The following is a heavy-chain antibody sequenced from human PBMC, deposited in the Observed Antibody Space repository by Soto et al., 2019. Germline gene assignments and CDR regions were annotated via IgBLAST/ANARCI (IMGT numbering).Heavy chain of an antibody. J-gene: IGHJ6*02. V-gene: IGHV4-34*01. CDR3: ARVLRYFDWLQDHYYYGMDV. CDR1: GGSFSSYY. Sequence: PSETLSLTCAVYGGSFSSYYWSWIRQPPGKGLEWIGEINHSGSTNYNPSLKSRVTISVDTSKNQFSLKLSSVTAADTAVYYCARVLRYFDWLQDHYYYGMDVWGQGTTVTVSS. CDR2: INHSGST. D-gene: IGHD3-9*01.